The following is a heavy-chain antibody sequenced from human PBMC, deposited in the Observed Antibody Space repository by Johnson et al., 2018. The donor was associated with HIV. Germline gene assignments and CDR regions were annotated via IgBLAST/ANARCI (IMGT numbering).Heavy chain of an antibody. D-gene: IGHD6-19*01. CDR3: ARGPLPSGWLKDAFDI. CDR1: GFTFSNYG. CDR2: IYSGGST. J-gene: IGHJ3*02. V-gene: IGHV3-NL1*01. Sequence: QVQLVESGGGVVQPGKSLRLSCAASGFTFSNYGMHWVRQAPGKGLEWVAVIYSGGSTYYADSVKGRFTISRDNSKNKVYLQMNSLRVEDTAVYYCARGPLPSGWLKDAFDIWGQGTMVTVFS.